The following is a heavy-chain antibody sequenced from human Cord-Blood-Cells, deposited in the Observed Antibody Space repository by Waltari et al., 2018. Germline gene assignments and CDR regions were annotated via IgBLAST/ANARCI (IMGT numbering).Heavy chain of an antibody. Sequence: QLQLQESGPGLVKPSETLSLTCTVSGGSISSSSYYWGWIRQPPGKGLEWIGSIYYSGSTSYTPSLKSRFTISVDTSKNQFSLKLSSVTAADTAVYYCASRNWGLRRPLHYFDYWGQGTLVTVSS. D-gene: IGHD7-27*01. J-gene: IGHJ4*02. CDR3: ASRNWGLRRPLHYFDY. CDR1: GGSISSSSYY. CDR2: IYYSGST. V-gene: IGHV4-39*01.